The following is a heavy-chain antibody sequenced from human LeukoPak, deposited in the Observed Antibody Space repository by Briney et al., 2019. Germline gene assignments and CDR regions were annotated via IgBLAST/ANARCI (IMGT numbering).Heavy chain of an antibody. D-gene: IGHD6-6*01. CDR2: IRYDGSYK. J-gene: IGHJ6*03. Sequence: GGSLRLSCAVSGFTFSSYGMHWVRQAPGKGLEWVAFIRYDGSYKYYADSVKGRFTISRDNSKNTLYLQMNSLRAEDTAVYYCARGGGSSSSGYYYYYYMDVWGKGTTVTVSS. CDR1: GFTFSSYG. V-gene: IGHV3-30*02. CDR3: ARGGGSSSSGYYYYYYMDV.